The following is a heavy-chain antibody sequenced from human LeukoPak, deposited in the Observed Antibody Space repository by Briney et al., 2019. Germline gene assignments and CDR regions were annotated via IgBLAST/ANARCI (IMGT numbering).Heavy chain of an antibody. CDR3: ARDPRTTGKSNYGMDV. V-gene: IGHV3-64*04. D-gene: IGHD4-17*01. Sequence: GGSLRLSCSASGFTLSGYAMHWVRQAPGKGLEYVSGISSNGGSTYYADSVQGRFTISRDNSKNTVYLQMNSLRVEDTAVYYCARDPRTTGKSNYGMDVWGQGTTVTVSS. J-gene: IGHJ6*02. CDR1: GFTLSGYA. CDR2: ISSNGGST.